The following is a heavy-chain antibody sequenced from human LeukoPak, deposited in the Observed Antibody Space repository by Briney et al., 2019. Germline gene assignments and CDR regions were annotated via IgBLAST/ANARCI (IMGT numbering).Heavy chain of an antibody. CDR2: IRYDGSNK. CDR3: ATRGEWELLWTFDY. V-gene: IGHV3-30*02. D-gene: IGHD1-26*01. Sequence: GGSLRLSCAASGFTFSSYGMHWVRQAPGKGLEWVAFIRYDGSNKFYADSVKGRFTISRDNAKNSLYLQMNSLRAEDTAVYYCATRGEWELLWTFDYWGQGTLVTVSS. J-gene: IGHJ4*02. CDR1: GFTFSSYG.